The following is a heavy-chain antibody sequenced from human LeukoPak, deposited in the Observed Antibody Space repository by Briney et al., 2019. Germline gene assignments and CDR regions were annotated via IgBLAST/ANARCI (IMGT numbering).Heavy chain of an antibody. CDR1: GFTFSSYG. CDR3: AKDRVGYCSGGSCYSEAYWFDP. V-gene: IGHV3-30*18. Sequence: PGGSLRLSCAASGFTFSSYGMHWVRQAPGKGLEWVAVISYDGSNKYYADSVKGRFTISRDNSKNTLYLQMNSLRAEDTAVYYCAKDRVGYCSGGSCYSEAYWFDPWGQGTLATVSS. J-gene: IGHJ5*02. D-gene: IGHD2-15*01. CDR2: ISYDGSNK.